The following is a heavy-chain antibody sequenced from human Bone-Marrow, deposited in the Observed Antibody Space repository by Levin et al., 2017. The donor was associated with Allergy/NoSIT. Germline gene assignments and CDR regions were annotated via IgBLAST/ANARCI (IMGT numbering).Heavy chain of an antibody. Sequence: GESLKISCAASGFIFGDYFMSWIRQAPGKGLEWVSYISSTGDRLYYADSARGRFPISRDNAKNSLYLQMINLRAEDADDYFCARIFGSEETFDIWGQGTLVTVSS. V-gene: IGHV3-11*01. CDR2: ISSTGDRL. D-gene: IGHD3-3*01. CDR1: GFIFGDYF. J-gene: IGHJ3*02. CDR3: ARIFGSEETFDI.